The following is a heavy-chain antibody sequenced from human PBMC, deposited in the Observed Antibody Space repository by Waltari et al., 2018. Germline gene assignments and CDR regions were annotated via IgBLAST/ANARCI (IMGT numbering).Heavy chain of an antibody. CDR3: ARGTYYYDSSGYYPAYFDY. D-gene: IGHD3-22*01. J-gene: IGHJ4*02. CDR1: GYTFTGYY. V-gene: IGHV1-2*06. Sequence: QVQLVQSGAEVKKPGASVKVSCKASGYTFTGYYMHWVRQAPGQGLEWRGRINPNSGGTNYAQKFQGRVTMTRDTSISTAYMELSRLRSDDTAVYYCARGTYYYDSSGYYPAYFDYWGQGTLVTVSS. CDR2: INPNSGGT.